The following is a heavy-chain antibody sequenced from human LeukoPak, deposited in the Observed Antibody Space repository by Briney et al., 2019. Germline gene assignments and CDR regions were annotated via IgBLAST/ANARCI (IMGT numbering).Heavy chain of an antibody. CDR3: ARAISIAAAGYYMDV. J-gene: IGHJ6*03. CDR2: ISAYNGNT. D-gene: IGHD6-13*01. V-gene: IGHV1-18*01. CDR1: GYTFTSYG. Sequence: ASVKVSCKASGYTFTSYGISWVRQAPGQGLEWMGWISAYNGNTNYAQKLQGRVTMTTDTSTSTAYMELWSLRSDDTAVYYCARAISIAAAGYYMDVWGKGTTVTVSS.